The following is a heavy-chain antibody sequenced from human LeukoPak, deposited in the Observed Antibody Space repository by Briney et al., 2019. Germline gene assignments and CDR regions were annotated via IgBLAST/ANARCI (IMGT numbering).Heavy chain of an antibody. CDR3: SRANDYGDYPLGY. CDR2: INHSGST. CDR1: GGSFSGYY. D-gene: IGHD4-17*01. J-gene: IGHJ4*02. V-gene: IGHV4-34*01. Sequence: PSESLSLTCAVYGGSFSGYYSGWIRQPPGKGLEWIGEINHSGSTNYNPSLKSRVTISVDTSKNQFSLKLSSVTAADTAVYDCSRANDYGDYPLGYWGQGTLVTVSS.